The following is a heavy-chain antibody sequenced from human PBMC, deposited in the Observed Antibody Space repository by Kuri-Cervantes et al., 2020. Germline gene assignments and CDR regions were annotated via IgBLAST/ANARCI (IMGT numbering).Heavy chain of an antibody. V-gene: IGHV1-18*01. CDR3: ARILSDY. CDR2: ISVYNGDT. CDR1: GYTFTNYG. Sequence: ASVKVSCKASGYTFTNYGISWVRQAPGQGLEWMGWISVYNGDTNYAQKFRGRVTMTTDTSTSTAYMALRSLRSDDTAVYYCARILSDYWGQGTLVTVSS. J-gene: IGHJ4*02. D-gene: IGHD2-15*01.